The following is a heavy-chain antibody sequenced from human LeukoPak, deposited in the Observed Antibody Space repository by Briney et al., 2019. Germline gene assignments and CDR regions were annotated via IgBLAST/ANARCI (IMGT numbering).Heavy chain of an antibody. D-gene: IGHD6-19*01. CDR1: GFTFSSYG. J-gene: IGHJ4*02. CDR2: IWYDGNNK. CDR3: AREAVTGIYYFDY. Sequence: GGSLRLSCAASGFTFSSYGMHWVRQAPGKGLEWVAIIWYDGNNKDYADSVKGRFTISRDNSKNTLYLQMNSLRAEDTAVYYCAREAVTGIYYFDYWGQGTLVTVSS. V-gene: IGHV3-33*08.